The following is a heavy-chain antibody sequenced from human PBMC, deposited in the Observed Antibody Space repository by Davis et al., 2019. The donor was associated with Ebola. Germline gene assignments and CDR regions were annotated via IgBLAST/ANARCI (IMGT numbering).Heavy chain of an antibody. CDR3: ARDRPRYFDL. Sequence: SETLSLTCAVYGGSFSGYYWSWIRQPPGKGLEWIGEINHSGSTNYNPSLKSRVTISVDTSKNQFSLKLSSVTAADTAVYYCARDRPRYFDLWGRGTLVTASS. V-gene: IGHV4-34*01. J-gene: IGHJ2*01. CDR1: GGSFSGYY. CDR2: INHSGST.